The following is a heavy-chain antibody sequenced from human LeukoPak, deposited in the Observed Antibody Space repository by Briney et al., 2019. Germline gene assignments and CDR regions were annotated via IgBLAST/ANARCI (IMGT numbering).Heavy chain of an antibody. CDR3: ARAYYYGSGTFDI. J-gene: IGHJ3*02. CDR2: IFQSGRT. Sequence: SETLSLTCAVSGGSISSTHWWSWVRQSPGKGLEWIGEIFQSGRTNYNPSLKSRVTISVDTSKNQFSLKLSSVTAADTAVYYCARAYYYGSGTFDIWGRGTLVTVSS. D-gene: IGHD3-10*01. CDR1: GGSISSTHW. V-gene: IGHV4-4*02.